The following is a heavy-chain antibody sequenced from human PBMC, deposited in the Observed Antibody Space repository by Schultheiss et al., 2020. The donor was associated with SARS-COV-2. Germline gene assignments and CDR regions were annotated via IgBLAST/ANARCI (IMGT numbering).Heavy chain of an antibody. CDR2: IKQDGSEK. CDR3: ARDRGYFDWLDVDVDY. V-gene: IGHV3-7*03. CDR1: GFTFSSYW. J-gene: IGHJ4*02. Sequence: GGSLRLSCAASGFTFSSYWMSWVRQAPGKGLEWVANIKQDGSEKYYVDSVKGRFTISRDNAKNSLYLQMNSLRAEDTAVYYCARDRGYFDWLDVDVDYWGQGTLVTVSS. D-gene: IGHD3-9*01.